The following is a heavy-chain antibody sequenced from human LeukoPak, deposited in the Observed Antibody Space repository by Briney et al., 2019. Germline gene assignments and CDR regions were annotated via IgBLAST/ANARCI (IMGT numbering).Heavy chain of an antibody. CDR2: ISYDGSNK. V-gene: IGHV3-30*01. D-gene: IGHD3-22*01. Sequence: PGGSLRLSCAASGFTFGSYAMHWVRQAPGKGLEWVAVISYDGSNKYYADSVKGRFTISRDNSKNTLYLQMNSLRAEDTAVYYCARSESSSGYYWPLFDYWGQGTLVTVSS. CDR3: ARSESSSGYYWPLFDY. J-gene: IGHJ4*02. CDR1: GFTFGSYA.